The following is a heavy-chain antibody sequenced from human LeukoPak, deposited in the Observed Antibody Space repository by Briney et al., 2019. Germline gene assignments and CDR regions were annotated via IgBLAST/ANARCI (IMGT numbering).Heavy chain of an antibody. CDR3: ARRGGGYSYGYFPWDY. J-gene: IGHJ4*02. CDR1: GYTFTGYY. D-gene: IGHD5-18*01. CDR2: INPNSGGT. Sequence: GASVKVSCKASGYTFTGYYMHWVRQAPGQGLEWMGWINPNSGGTNYAQKFQGRVTMTRDTSISTAYMELSRLRSDDTAVYYCARRGGGYSYGYFPWDYWGQGTLVTVSS. V-gene: IGHV1-2*02.